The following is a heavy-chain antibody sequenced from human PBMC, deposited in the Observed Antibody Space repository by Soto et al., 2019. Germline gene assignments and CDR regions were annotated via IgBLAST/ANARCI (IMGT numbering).Heavy chain of an antibody. J-gene: IGHJ5*02. CDR1: GGSISSYH. CDR2: IYYSGST. V-gene: IGHV4-59*01. D-gene: IGHD3-3*01. Sequence: SETLSLTCTVSGGSISSYHLSWMRQPPGKGLEWIGYIYYSGSTNYNPSLKSRVTISVDTSKNQFSLKLSSVTAADTAVYYCARSSPDYDFWSGYYFVPWFDPWGQGTLVTVYS. CDR3: ARSSPDYDFWSGYYFVPWFDP.